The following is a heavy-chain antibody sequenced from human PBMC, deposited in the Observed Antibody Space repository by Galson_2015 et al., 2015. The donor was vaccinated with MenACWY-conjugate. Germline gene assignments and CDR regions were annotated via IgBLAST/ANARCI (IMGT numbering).Heavy chain of an antibody. V-gene: IGHV4-61*01. J-gene: IGHJ4*02. CDR2: IYDSGTT. Sequence: ETLSLTCAVSGYSISSGYYWTWIRQPPGKGLERIGLIYDSGTTKYNPSLKGRVTISLDTSKNQVSLKLSSVTAADTAVYYCAREFSYWGQGTLVTVSS. CDR1: GYSISSGYY. D-gene: IGHD2/OR15-2a*01. CDR3: AREFSY.